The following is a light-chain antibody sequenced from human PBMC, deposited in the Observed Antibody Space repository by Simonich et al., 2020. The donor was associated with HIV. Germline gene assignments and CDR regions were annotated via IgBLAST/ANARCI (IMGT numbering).Light chain of an antibody. CDR3: QQYYSTPPT. V-gene: IGKV4-1*01. J-gene: IGKJ1*01. CDR2: WAS. Sequence: DIVIMQSPDSLAVSLGERATINCKSSQSVLYSSNNKNYLAWYQQKPGQPPTLLIYWASTRESGVPDRFSASGSGTDFTLTISSLQAEDVAVYYCQQYYSTPPTFGQGTKVEIK. CDR1: QSVLYSSNNKNY.